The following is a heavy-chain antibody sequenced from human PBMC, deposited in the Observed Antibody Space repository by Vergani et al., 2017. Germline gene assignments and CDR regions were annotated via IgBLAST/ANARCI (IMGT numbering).Heavy chain of an antibody. CDR3: ARHSTVEWLVKLGWIDP. CDR2: IYYSGGT. J-gene: IGHJ5*02. D-gene: IGHD6-19*01. V-gene: IGHV4-39*01. Sequence: QLQLQESGPGLVKPSATLSLTCSVSGASIRSSTYYWGWIRQPPGKGLEWIASIYYSGGTYYNPSLKSRVTISVEPSKIQFSLKLSSGTAADTAVYFCARHSTVEWLVKLGWIDPGGQGILVTVSS. CDR1: GASIRSSTYY.